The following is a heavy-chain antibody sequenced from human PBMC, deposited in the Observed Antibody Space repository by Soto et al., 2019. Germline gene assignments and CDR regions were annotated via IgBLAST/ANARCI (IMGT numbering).Heavy chain of an antibody. CDR3: AKAAQTRFNWNDLGNWFDP. J-gene: IGHJ5*02. D-gene: IGHD1-1*01. V-gene: IGHV1-69*13. Sequence: SVKVSCKESGGTVSSYAIAWVRRAPGQVLEWMGGIIPIFGIPNYAQKFQGRVAITADESTNTAYMELSSLRSDDTAVYYCAKAAQTRFNWNDLGNWFDPWGQGTLVTVSS. CDR1: GGTVSSYA. CDR2: IIPIFGIP.